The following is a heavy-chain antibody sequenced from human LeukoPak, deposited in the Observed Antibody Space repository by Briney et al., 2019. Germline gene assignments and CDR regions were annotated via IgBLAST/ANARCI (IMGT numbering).Heavy chain of an antibody. CDR2: IYYSGST. D-gene: IGHD3-9*01. V-gene: IGHV4-59*01. CDR3: ARVLGPHYDILTGYRRYYFDY. CDR1: GGSISSYY. J-gene: IGHJ4*02. Sequence: PSETLSLTCTVSGGSISSYYWSWVRQHPGKGLEWLGYIYYSGSTNYNTSRKSRVTISVDTSKNQFSLKLSSVTAADTAVYYCARVLGPHYDILTGYRRYYFDYWGQGTLVTVSS.